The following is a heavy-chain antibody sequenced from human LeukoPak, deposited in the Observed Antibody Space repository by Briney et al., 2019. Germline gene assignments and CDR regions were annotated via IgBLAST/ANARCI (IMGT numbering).Heavy chain of an antibody. CDR2: INPSGGST. V-gene: IGHV1-46*01. CDR3: ARGGHSSSSLHFLFGY. Sequence: GASVKVSCKASGYTFTSYYMHWVRQAPGQGLEWMGIINPSGGSTSYAQKFQGRVTMTRDTSTSTVYMELSGLRSEDTAVYYCARGGHSSSSLHFLFGYWGQGTLVTVSS. CDR1: GYTFTSYY. J-gene: IGHJ4*02. D-gene: IGHD6-6*01.